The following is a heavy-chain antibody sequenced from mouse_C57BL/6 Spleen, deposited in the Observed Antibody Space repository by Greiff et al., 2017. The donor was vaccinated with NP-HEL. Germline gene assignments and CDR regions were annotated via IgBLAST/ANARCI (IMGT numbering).Heavy chain of an antibody. J-gene: IGHJ3*01. Sequence: QVTLKESGPGILQSSQTLSLTCSFSGFSLSTSGMGVSWIRQPSGKGLEWLAHIYWDDDKRYNPSLKSRLTISKATSRNQVFLKITSVDTADTATYYCARSYDYDDAWFAYWGQGTLVTVSA. V-gene: IGHV8-12*01. CDR1: GFSLSTSGMG. CDR2: IYWDDDK. CDR3: ARSYDYDDAWFAY. D-gene: IGHD2-4*01.